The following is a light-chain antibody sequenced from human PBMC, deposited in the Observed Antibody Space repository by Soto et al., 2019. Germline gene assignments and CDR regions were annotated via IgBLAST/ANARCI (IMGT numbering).Light chain of an antibody. Sequence: QSVLTQPASVSGSPGQSITISCPGTPSDFGAYNYVSWYQHLPGKAPKVIIYDVTNRPSGVSSRFSGSKSGTTASLTISGLQAEDEANYYCGSYTISSTLMIFGGGTKVTVL. CDR1: PSDFGAYNY. CDR2: DVT. V-gene: IGLV2-14*03. J-gene: IGLJ2*01. CDR3: GSYTISSTLMI.